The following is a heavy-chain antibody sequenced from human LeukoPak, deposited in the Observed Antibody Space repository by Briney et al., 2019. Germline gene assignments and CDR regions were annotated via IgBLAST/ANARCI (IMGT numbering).Heavy chain of an antibody. D-gene: IGHD6-13*01. CDR2: IYPGDSDT. CDR3: ARHFLPAAGIDC. CDR1: GYSFTSYW. J-gene: IGHJ4*02. V-gene: IGHV5-51*01. Sequence: GESLKISCKGSGYSFTSYWIVWVRQMRGKGLEWMGIIYPGDSDTRYSPSFQGQVTISADKSISTAYLQWSGLKASDTAIYYCARHFLPAAGIDCWGQGTLVTVSS.